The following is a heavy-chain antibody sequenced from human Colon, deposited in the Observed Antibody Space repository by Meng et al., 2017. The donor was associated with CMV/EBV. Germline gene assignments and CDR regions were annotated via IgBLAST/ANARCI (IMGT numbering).Heavy chain of an antibody. D-gene: IGHD4-11*01. CDR1: GFTFSNYA. CDR3: ARENDYTNYFDS. V-gene: IGHV3-30*03. CDR2: ISNRATNE. Sequence: GESLKISCVGAGFTFSNYAIHWVRQAPGKGLEWVTVISNRATNEYYADSVKGRFTVSRDNSKNTVFLQMSGLRTEDTAVYYCARENDYTNYFDSWGRGTLVTSPQ. J-gene: IGHJ4*02.